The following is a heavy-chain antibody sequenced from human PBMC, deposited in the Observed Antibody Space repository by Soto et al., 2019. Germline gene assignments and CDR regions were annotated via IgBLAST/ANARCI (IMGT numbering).Heavy chain of an antibody. CDR1: GFTFSSYA. CDR3: ARYIPGVRYYGMDV. CDR2: IGESGTPT. D-gene: IGHD2-2*01. Sequence: GSLRLSCAASGFTFSSYAMKWVRQAPGKGPEWVSLIGESGTPTYYADSVKGRFTISRDNSGNTLFLEMYSLRAEDTAVYYCARYIPGVRYYGMDVWGQGTTVTV. V-gene: IGHV3-23*01. J-gene: IGHJ6*02.